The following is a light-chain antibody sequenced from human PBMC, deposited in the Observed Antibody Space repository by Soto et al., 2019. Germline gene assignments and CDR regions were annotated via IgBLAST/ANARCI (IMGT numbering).Light chain of an antibody. CDR2: GAS. CDR3: QQYGTSPPST. CDR1: QSVSSSY. J-gene: IGKJ5*01. Sequence: EIVLTQSPGTLSLSPGASATLSCRASQSVSSSYLAWYQQKPGQAPRLLINGASSRATGIPDRFSGSGSGTDFTLTISRLEPEDFAVYYCQQYGTSPPSTLGQGKRLEIK. V-gene: IGKV3-20*01.